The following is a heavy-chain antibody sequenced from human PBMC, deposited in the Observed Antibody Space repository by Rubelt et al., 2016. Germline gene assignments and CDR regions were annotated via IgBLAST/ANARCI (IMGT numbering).Heavy chain of an antibody. D-gene: IGHD3-3*01. Sequence: QVRLQESGPGLVKPSEPLSLMCTVSGGSLSHYYWSWIRQPPGKGLEWIGYIYYSGSTHYNPSLKSRVPISVDTSKNQFSLKRSSVNAGDTAVYSCARDGFWSGSNHYFDYWGQGTLVTVSS. CDR3: ARDGFWSGSNHYFDY. V-gene: IGHV4-59*01. CDR2: IYYSGST. J-gene: IGHJ4*02. CDR1: GGSLSHYY.